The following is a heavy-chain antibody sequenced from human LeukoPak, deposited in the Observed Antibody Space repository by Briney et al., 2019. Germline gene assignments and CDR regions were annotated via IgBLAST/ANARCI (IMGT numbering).Heavy chain of an antibody. CDR2: IYYSGST. D-gene: IGHD6-13*01. Sequence: PSQALSLTCTVSGGSISSGGYYWSWIRQHPGKGLEWIGYIYYSGSTYYNPSLKSRVTISVDTSKNQFSLKLSSVTAADTAVYYCARESRQQLVKDYWGQGTLVTVSS. V-gene: IGHV4-31*03. CDR3: ARESRQQLVKDY. CDR1: GGSISSGGYY. J-gene: IGHJ4*02.